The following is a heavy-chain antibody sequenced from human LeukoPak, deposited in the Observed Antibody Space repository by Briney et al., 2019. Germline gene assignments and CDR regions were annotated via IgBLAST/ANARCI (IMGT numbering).Heavy chain of an antibody. CDR1: GFTFSISW. CDR2: INIDGSEK. V-gene: IGHV3-7*01. Sequence: GVSLRISCAASGFTFSISWMSWVRQAPGKGLEWVANINIDGSEKYYVDSEKGRFTISRDNAKNSLYLQMNSLRAEDTAVYYCARAQSPAFDIWGQGTMVTVSS. CDR3: ARAQSPAFDI. J-gene: IGHJ3*02.